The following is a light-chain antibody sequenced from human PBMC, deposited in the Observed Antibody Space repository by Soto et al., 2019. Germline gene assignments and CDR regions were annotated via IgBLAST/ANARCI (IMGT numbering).Light chain of an antibody. J-gene: IGLJ1*01. Sequence: QSVLTQPASVSGSPGQSITISCTGTSSDVGGYSYVSWYQQHPGKAPKLMIYEVSNRPSGVSNRFSGSKSGNTASLTISGLQAEDEADYYCSSYTSNSTLYVFGTGTKLTVL. CDR2: EVS. V-gene: IGLV2-14*01. CDR3: SSYTSNSTLYV. CDR1: SSDVGGYSY.